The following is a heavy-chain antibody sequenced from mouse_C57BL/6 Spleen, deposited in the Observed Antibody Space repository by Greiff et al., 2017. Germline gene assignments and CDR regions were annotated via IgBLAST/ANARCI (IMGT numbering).Heavy chain of an antibody. J-gene: IGHJ3*01. CDR1: GYTFTDYE. V-gene: IGHV1-15*01. CDR2: IDPETGGT. CDR3: TRWYDGYYCAY. Sequence: QVQLQQSGAELVRPGASVTLSCKASGYTFTDYEMHWVKQTPVHGLEWIGAIDPETGGTAYDQKFKGKARLTADKSSSTAYMELRSLKSEDSAVYYCTRWYDGYYCAYGGQGTLVTGSA. D-gene: IGHD2-3*01.